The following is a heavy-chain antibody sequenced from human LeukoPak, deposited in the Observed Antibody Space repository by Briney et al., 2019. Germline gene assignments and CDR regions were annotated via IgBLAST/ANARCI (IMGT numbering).Heavy chain of an antibody. D-gene: IGHD3-22*01. V-gene: IGHV3-23*01. CDR3: AKVHGTSGYYSRDAFDV. CDR2: ISGSGGST. Sequence: GGSLRLSCAASGFTFSSYAMSWVRQAPGKGLEWVSAISGSGGSTYYADSVKGRFTISRDNSKNTLYLQMNSLRAEDTAVYYCAKVHGTSGYYSRDAFDVWGQGTTVTVSS. CDR1: GFTFSSYA. J-gene: IGHJ3*01.